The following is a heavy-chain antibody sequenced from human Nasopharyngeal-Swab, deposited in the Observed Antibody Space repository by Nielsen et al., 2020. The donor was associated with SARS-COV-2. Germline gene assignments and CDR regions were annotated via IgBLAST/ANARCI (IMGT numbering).Heavy chain of an antibody. CDR2: ISSSSSTI. Sequence: VRQAPGKGLEWVSYISSSSSTIYYADSVKGRFTISRDNAKNSLYLQMNSLRAEDTAVYYCARGVWGNYRDYFDYWGQGTLVTVSS. D-gene: IGHD3-16*02. V-gene: IGHV3-48*01. CDR3: ARGVWGNYRDYFDY. J-gene: IGHJ4*02.